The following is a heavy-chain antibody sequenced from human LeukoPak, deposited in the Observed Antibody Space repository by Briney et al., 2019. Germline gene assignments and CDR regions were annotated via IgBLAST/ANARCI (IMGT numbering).Heavy chain of an antibody. CDR1: GYTFTGYY. J-gene: IGHJ4*02. CDR2: INPNSGGT. CDR3: AHPVAPYYYDSSGYYAH. V-gene: IGHV1-2*02. D-gene: IGHD3-22*01. Sequence: ASVKVSCKASGYTFTGYYIHWVRQAPGQGLEWMGWINPNSGGTNYAQKFQGRVTMTRDTSISTAYMELSRLRSDDTAVYYCAHPVAPYYYDSSGYYAHWGQGTLVTVSS.